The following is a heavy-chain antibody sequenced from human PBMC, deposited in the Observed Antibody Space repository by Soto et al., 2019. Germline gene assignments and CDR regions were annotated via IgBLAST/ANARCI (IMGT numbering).Heavy chain of an antibody. CDR3: AKDESRVVVPDNWFDS. V-gene: IGHV3-23*01. CDR2: ISDSGGST. D-gene: IGHD3-22*01. Sequence: PGGSLRLSCAASGLTFSSNAMSWVRQAPGKGLEWVSGISDSGGSTYYADSVKGRFTISRDNSKNTLYLQMNSLRAEDTAVYYCAKDESRVVVPDNWFDSWGQGTLV. CDR1: GLTFSSNA. J-gene: IGHJ5*01.